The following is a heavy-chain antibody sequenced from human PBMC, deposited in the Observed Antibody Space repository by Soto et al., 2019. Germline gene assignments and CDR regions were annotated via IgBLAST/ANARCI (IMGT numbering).Heavy chain of an antibody. V-gene: IGHV3-23*01. CDR3: AKRGSDFVVVVAATQDWFDP. D-gene: IGHD2-15*01. CDR2: ISGSGGST. J-gene: IGHJ5*02. CDR1: GFTFSSYA. Sequence: EVQLLESGGGLVQPGGSLRLSCAASGFTFSSYAMSWVRQAPGKGLEWVSAISGSGGSTYYADSVKGRFTISRDNSKITLYLQMNSLRAEDTAVYYCAKRGSDFVVVVAATQDWFDPWGKGTLVTVSS.